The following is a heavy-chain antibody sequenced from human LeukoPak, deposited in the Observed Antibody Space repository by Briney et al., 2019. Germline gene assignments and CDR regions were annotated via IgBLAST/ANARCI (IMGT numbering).Heavy chain of an antibody. V-gene: IGHV3-33*01. CDR2: IWYDGSNK. CDR1: GFTFSSYG. CDR3: ARQTGGLGAFDI. Sequence: PGRSLRLSCAASGFTFSSYGMHWVRQAPGKGLEWVAVIWYDGSNKYYADSVKGRFTISRDNSKNTLYLQMNSLRAEDTAVYYCARQTGGLGAFDIWGQGTMVTVSS. J-gene: IGHJ3*02. D-gene: IGHD3-10*01.